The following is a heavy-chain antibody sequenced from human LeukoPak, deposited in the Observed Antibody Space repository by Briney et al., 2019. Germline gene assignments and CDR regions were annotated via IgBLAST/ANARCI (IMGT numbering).Heavy chain of an antibody. J-gene: IGHJ4*02. CDR3: ARGRYYDFWSGYYRGYYFDY. D-gene: IGHD3-3*01. Sequence: PSETLSLTCAVYGGSFSGYYWSWIRQPPGKGLEWIGEINHSGSTNYNPSLKSRVTISVDTSKNQSSLKLSSVTAADTAVYYCARGRYYDFWSGYYRGYYFDYWGQGTLVTVSS. CDR1: GGSFSGYY. CDR2: INHSGST. V-gene: IGHV4-34*01.